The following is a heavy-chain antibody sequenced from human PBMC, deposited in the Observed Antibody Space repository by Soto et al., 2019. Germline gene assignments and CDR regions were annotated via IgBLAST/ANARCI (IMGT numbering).Heavy chain of an antibody. Sequence: TLSLTCAVSGGSISSGGYSWSWIRQPPGKGLEWVGYIWHSGSTYYNPSLESRVITAVDRSKTQFYLKLVFVTASGTAVDDCARAMTTGTTSDYWGQGTL. V-gene: IGHV4-30-2*01. CDR3: ARAMTTGTTSDY. J-gene: IGHJ4*02. D-gene: IGHD4-17*01. CDR1: GGSISSGGYS. CDR2: IWHSGST.